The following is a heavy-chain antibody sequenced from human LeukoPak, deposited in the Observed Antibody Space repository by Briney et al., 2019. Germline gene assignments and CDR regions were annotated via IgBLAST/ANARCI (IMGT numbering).Heavy chain of an antibody. CDR3: ARDWGGYGYIAPDY. V-gene: IGHV3-30*04. Sequence: PGGSLRLSCAASGFTFSAYAMHWVRQAPGKGLEWVAVISYHGRNIYYADSVKGRFTISRDNSKNTLYVQMNSLTTDDTAVYYCARDWGGYGYIAPDYWGQGTLVTVSS. D-gene: IGHD5-18*01. J-gene: IGHJ4*02. CDR1: GFTFSAYA. CDR2: ISYHGRNI.